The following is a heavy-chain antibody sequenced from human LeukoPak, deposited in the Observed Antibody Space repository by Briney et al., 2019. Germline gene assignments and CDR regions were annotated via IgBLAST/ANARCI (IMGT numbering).Heavy chain of an antibody. V-gene: IGHV1-69*05. J-gene: IGHJ4*02. CDR2: IIPIFGTA. CDR1: GGTFSSYA. CDR3: ARESVVWIQLWSYFDY. Sequence: GASVKVSCKASGGTFSSYAISWVRQAPGQGLEWMGRIIPIFGTANYAQKFQGRVTITTDESTSTAYMDLSSLRSEDTAVYYCARESVVWIQLWSYFDYWGQGTLVTVSS. D-gene: IGHD5-18*01.